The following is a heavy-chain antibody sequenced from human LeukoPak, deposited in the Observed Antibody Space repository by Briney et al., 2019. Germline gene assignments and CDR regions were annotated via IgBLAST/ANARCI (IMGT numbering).Heavy chain of an antibody. J-gene: IGHJ4*02. CDR1: GFTFTNAW. Sequence: GGSLRLSCSASGFTFTNAWMSWVRQAPGKGLEWVGRIKSKTDGGTTDYAAPVKGRFSISRDDSKNTLYLQMNSLRSDDTAVYYCQGRRFWGQGTLVTVSS. CDR2: IKSKTDGGTT. D-gene: IGHD2-15*01. CDR3: QGRRF. V-gene: IGHV3-15*01.